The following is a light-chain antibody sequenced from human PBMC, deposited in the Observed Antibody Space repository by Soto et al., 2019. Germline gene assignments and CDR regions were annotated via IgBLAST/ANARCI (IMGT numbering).Light chain of an antibody. V-gene: IGLV7-46*01. CDR3: LLSYSGPKV. CDR2: DTS. J-gene: IGLJ2*01. CDR1: TGAVTSGHY. Sequence: QAVVTQEPSLTVSPGGTVTLTCGSSTGAVTSGHYPYWFQQKPGQAPRTLIYDTSNKQSWTPARFSGSLLGGKAALTLSGAQPEDEAEYYCLLSYSGPKVFGGGTKSPS.